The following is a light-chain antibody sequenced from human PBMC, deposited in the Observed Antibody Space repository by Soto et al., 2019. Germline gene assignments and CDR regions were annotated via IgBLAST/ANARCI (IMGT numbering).Light chain of an antibody. CDR3: NSWTSSSTYV. Sequence: SVLTQPASVSGSPGQSITISCTGTSSDVGGYNYVSWYQQHPGKAPKLMIYDVSNRPSGVSNRFSGSKSGNTASLTISGLQAEDEADYYCNSWTSSSTYVFGTGTKLTVL. CDR2: DVS. J-gene: IGLJ1*01. CDR1: SSDVGGYNY. V-gene: IGLV2-14*01.